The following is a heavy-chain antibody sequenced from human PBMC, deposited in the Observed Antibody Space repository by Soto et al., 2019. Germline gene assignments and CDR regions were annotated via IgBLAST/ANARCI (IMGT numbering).Heavy chain of an antibody. CDR3: AISVVSIRDYQAHDGVDV. Sequence: QVQLVQSGAEVKKPGSSVKVSCKASGDTFRTNIISWVRQAPGQGLEWMGRTIPVLGVTNYAQKFQGRVTIAADESTSTVYMDLSSLRSEDTAVYYCAISVVSIRDYQAHDGVDVWGQGNEVTVSS. J-gene: IGHJ6*02. V-gene: IGHV1-69*02. D-gene: IGHD2-2*01. CDR1: GDTFRTNI. CDR2: TIPVLGVT.